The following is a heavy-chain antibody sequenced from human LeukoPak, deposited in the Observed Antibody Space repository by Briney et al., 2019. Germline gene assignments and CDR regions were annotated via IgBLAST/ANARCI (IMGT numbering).Heavy chain of an antibody. J-gene: IGHJ4*02. Sequence: SETLSLTCTVSGGSISSGDYYWSWIRQPPGKGLEWIGYIYYSGSTYYNPSLKSRVTISVDTSKNQFSLKLSSVTAADTAVYYCARRRGAQGSGWYTYDYWGQGTLVTVSS. CDR2: IYYSGST. CDR3: ARRRGAQGSGWYTYDY. D-gene: IGHD6-19*01. V-gene: IGHV4-30-4*02. CDR1: GGSISSGDYY.